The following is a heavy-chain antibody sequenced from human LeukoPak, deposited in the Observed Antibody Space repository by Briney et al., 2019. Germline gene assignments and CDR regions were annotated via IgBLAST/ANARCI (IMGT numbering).Heavy chain of an antibody. CDR2: ISSSSSYI. Sequence: GGSLRLSWAASGFTFSSYSMNWVRQAQGKGLEWVSSISSSSSYIYYADSVKGRFTISRDNAKNSLYLQMNSLRAEDTAVYYCARSYCRGGSCYSGDAFDIWGQGTMVTVSS. CDR3: ARSYCRGGSCYSGDAFDI. J-gene: IGHJ3*02. V-gene: IGHV3-21*01. D-gene: IGHD2-15*01. CDR1: GFTFSSYS.